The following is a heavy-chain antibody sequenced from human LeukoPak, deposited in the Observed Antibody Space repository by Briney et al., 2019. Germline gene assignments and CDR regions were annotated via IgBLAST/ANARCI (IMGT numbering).Heavy chain of an antibody. CDR2: ISSNGGST. CDR3: ASSPPTGTTWYFDL. Sequence: GGSLRLSCAASGFTFSSYAMHWVRQAPGQGLEYVSAISSNGGSTYYANSVKGRFTISRDNSKNMLYLQMGSLRIEDMAVYYCASSPPTGTTWYFDLWGRGTLVTVSS. J-gene: IGHJ2*01. V-gene: IGHV3-64*01. D-gene: IGHD1-7*01. CDR1: GFTFSSYA.